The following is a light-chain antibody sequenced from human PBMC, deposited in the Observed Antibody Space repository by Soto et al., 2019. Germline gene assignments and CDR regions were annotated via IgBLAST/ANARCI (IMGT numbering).Light chain of an antibody. CDR1: SGHSSYA. V-gene: IGLV4-69*01. Sequence: QAVVTQSPSASASLGASVKLTCTLSSGHSSYAIAWHQQQPEKGPRYLMKLNSDGSHSKGDGIPDRFSGSSSGAERYLTISSLQSEDEADYYCQTWGTDIPPVVFGGGTKLTVL. CDR3: QTWGTDIPPVV. J-gene: IGLJ2*01. CDR2: LNSDGSH.